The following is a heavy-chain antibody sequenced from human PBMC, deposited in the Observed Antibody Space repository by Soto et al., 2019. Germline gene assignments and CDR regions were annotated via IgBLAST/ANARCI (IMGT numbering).Heavy chain of an antibody. Sequence: GGSLRLSCAASGFTFSSYAMHWVRQAPGKGLEWVAVISYDGSNKYYADSVKGRFTISRDNSKNTLYLQMNSLRAEDTAVYYCARDVMPNYDFWSGYSNNWFDPWGQGTLVTVS. CDR2: ISYDGSNK. CDR3: ARDVMPNYDFWSGYSNNWFDP. J-gene: IGHJ5*02. D-gene: IGHD3-3*01. V-gene: IGHV3-30-3*01. CDR1: GFTFSSYA.